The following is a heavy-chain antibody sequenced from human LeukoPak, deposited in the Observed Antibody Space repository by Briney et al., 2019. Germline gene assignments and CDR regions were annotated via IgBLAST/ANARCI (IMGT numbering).Heavy chain of an antibody. CDR3: AKAGDYDSSGYYLPIDY. J-gene: IGHJ4*02. D-gene: IGHD3-22*01. V-gene: IGHV3-23*01. Sequence: GGSLRLSCAASGFTFSSYAMSWVRQAPGKGLEWVSAISGSGGSTYYADSVKGRFTISRDNSKNTLYLQMNSPRAEDTAVYYCAKAGDYDSSGYYLPIDYWGQGTLVTVSS. CDR1: GFTFSSYA. CDR2: ISGSGGST.